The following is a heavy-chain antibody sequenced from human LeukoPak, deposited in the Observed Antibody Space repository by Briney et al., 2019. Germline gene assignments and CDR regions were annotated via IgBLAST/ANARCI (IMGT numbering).Heavy chain of an antibody. CDR2: INPSGGST. CDR1: GYTFTSYY. CDR3: ARGTAISRAYCGGDCYHFDY. D-gene: IGHD2-21*02. V-gene: IGHV1-46*01. J-gene: IGHJ4*02. Sequence: ASVKVSCKASGYTFTSYYMHWVRQAPGQGLEWMGIINPSGGSTSYAQKFQGRVTMTRDMSTSTVYMELSSLRSEDTAVYYCARGTAISRAYCGGDCYHFDYWGQGTLVTVSS.